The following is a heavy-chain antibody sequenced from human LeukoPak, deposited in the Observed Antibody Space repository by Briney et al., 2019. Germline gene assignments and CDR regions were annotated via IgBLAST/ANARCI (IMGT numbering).Heavy chain of an antibody. V-gene: IGHV1-2*02. CDR1: GYTFTGYY. Sequence: GASVKVSCKASGYTFTGYYMHWVRQAPGQGLEWMGWINPNSGGTNYAQKFQGRVTMTRDTSISTAYMELSRLRSDDTAVYYCARPGEGDYGDYAWFDPWGQGTLVTVSS. J-gene: IGHJ5*02. CDR3: ARPGEGDYGDYAWFDP. D-gene: IGHD4-17*01. CDR2: INPNSGGT.